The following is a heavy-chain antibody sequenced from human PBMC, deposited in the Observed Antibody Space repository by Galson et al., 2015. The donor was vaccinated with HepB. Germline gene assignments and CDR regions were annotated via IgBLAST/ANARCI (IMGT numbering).Heavy chain of an antibody. V-gene: IGHV3-23*01. CDR3: AKRGGAAGIGGRYYFDY. CDR1: GFTFSSYA. Sequence: SLRLSCAASGFTFSSYAMSWVRQAPGKGLEWVSAISGSGGSTYYADSVKGRFTISRDNSKNTLYLQMNSLRAEDTAVYYCAKRGGAAGIGGRYYFDYWGQGTLVTVSS. CDR2: ISGSGGST. J-gene: IGHJ4*02. D-gene: IGHD6-13*01.